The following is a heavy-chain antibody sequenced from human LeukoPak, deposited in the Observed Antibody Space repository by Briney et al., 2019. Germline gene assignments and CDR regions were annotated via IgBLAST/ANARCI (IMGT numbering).Heavy chain of an antibody. CDR2: INWNGGST. CDR3: ARDVSYGSFDY. D-gene: IGHD5-18*01. V-gene: IGHV3-20*04. Sequence: GGCLRLSCAASGFTFDDYGINWVRQAPGKWLEWVSGINWNGGSTGYADSVKGRFTISKDNAKNALYLRMNSLRAEDTALYYCARDVSYGSFDYWGQGTLVTVSS. J-gene: IGHJ4*02. CDR1: GFTFDDYG.